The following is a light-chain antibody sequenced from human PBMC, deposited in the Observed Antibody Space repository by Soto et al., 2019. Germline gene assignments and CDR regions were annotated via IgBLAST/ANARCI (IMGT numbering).Light chain of an antibody. CDR3: CSYAGSKV. V-gene: IGLV2-23*01. CDR2: EGS. J-gene: IGLJ2*01. CDR1: SSDVGSYNL. Sequence: QSVLTQPASVSGSPGQLITISCTGTSSDVGSYNLVSWYQQHPGKAPKLMIYEGSKRPSGVSNRFSGSKSGNTASLTISGLQAEDEADYYCCSYAGSKVFGGGTKLTVL.